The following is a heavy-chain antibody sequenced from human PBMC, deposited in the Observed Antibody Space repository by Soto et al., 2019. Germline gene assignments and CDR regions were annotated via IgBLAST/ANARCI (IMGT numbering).Heavy chain of an antibody. CDR2: IWYDGSNK. CDR3: ARDYTVGATEPRYYYYGMDV. CDR1: GFTFSSYG. Sequence: GGSLRLSCAASGFTFSSYGMHWVRQAPGKGLEWVAVIWYDGSNKYYADSVKGRFTISRDNSKNTLYLQMNSLRAEDTAVYYCARDYTVGATEPRYYYYGMDVWGQGTTVTVSS. J-gene: IGHJ6*02. V-gene: IGHV3-33*01. D-gene: IGHD1-26*01.